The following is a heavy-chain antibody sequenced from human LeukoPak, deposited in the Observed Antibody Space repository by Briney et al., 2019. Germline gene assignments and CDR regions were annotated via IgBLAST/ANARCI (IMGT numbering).Heavy chain of an antibody. Sequence: KPSETLSLTCIVSGGSISGFYWSWIRQPAGKGLEWIGRIYPSGGTNYNPSLKSRVTMSTDPSKNQFSLKLRSVTAADTAVYYCAREYGDLDYWGQGTLVTVSS. V-gene: IGHV4-4*07. D-gene: IGHD4-17*01. CDR1: GGSISGFY. CDR2: IYPSGGT. J-gene: IGHJ4*02. CDR3: AREYGDLDY.